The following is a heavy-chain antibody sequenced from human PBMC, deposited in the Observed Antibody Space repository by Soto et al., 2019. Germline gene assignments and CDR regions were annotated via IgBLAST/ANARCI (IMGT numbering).Heavy chain of an antibody. CDR3: AREVTMVRGVIYYGMDV. CDR2: IYYSGST. J-gene: IGHJ6*02. CDR1: GGSISSYY. D-gene: IGHD3-10*01. V-gene: IGHV4-59*01. Sequence: QVQLQESGPGLVKPSETLYLTCAVCGGSISSYYWSWIRQPPGKGLEWIGYIYYSGSTNYNPSLKSRVTISVDTSKNQFSLKLSSVTAADTAVYYCAREVTMVRGVIYYGMDVWGQGTTVTVSS.